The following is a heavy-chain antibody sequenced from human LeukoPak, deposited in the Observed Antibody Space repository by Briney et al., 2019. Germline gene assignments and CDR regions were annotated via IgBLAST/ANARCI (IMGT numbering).Heavy chain of an antibody. V-gene: IGHV4-59*01. CDR2: IYYSGST. Sequence: SETLSLTCTVSGGSISSYYWSWIRQPPGKGLEWIGYIYYSGSTNYNPSLKSRVTISVDTSKNQFSLKLSSVTAADTAVYYCARVYDSSGYYLIRYFDYWGQGTLVTVSS. D-gene: IGHD3-22*01. CDR3: ARVYDSSGYYLIRYFDY. CDR1: GGSISSYY. J-gene: IGHJ4*02.